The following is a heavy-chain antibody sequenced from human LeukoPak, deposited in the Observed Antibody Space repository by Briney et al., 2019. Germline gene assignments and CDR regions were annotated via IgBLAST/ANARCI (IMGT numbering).Heavy chain of an antibody. V-gene: IGHV3-33*01. J-gene: IGHJ4*02. Sequence: GGSLRLSCVASGFTFSKYGTHWVRQAPGKGLEWLAIIWYDGHNKYYADSVKGRFTISRDNSKNTLFLEMTDLRAEDTAVYYCAREWGLIAVAGGPGYWGQGALVTVSS. CDR1: GFTFSKYG. D-gene: IGHD6-19*01. CDR2: IWYDGHNK. CDR3: AREWGLIAVAGGPGY.